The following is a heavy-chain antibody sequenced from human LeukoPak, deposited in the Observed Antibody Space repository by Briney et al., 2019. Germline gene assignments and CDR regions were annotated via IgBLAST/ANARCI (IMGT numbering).Heavy chain of an antibody. CDR2: LYYSGST. CDR1: GGSISSSSYY. V-gene: IGHV4-39*01. CDR3: ARQYYYGSGSYLAGYNWFDP. Sequence: SETLSLTYTVSGGSISSSSYYWGWIRQPPGKGLEWIGSLYYSGSTYYYPSLKSRVTISVDTSKNQFSLKLSSVTAADTAVYYCARQYYYGSGSYLAGYNWFDPWGQGTLVTVSS. D-gene: IGHD3-10*01. J-gene: IGHJ5*02.